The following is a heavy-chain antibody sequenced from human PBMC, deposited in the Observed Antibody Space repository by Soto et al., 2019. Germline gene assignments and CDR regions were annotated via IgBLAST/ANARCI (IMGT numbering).Heavy chain of an antibody. CDR3: ATGGPDLATIGIFGH. V-gene: IGHV1-2*02. CDR2: INPNSGGT. Sequence: ASVKVSCKASGYTFTGYYMHWVRQAPGQGLEWMGWINPNSGGTNYAQKFQGRVTMTRDTSISTAYMELSSLTSEDTAVHSCATGGPDLATIGIFGHWGQGTLVTVSS. CDR1: GYTFTGYY. J-gene: IGHJ4*02.